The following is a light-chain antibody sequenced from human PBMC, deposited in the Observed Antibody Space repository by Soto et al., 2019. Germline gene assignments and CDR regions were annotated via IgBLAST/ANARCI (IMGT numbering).Light chain of an antibody. J-gene: IGKJ1*01. Sequence: DIQMTQSPSTLSASVGDRVTITCRASQSISSWLAWYQQKPGKAPQLLIYGASSLQRGVSSRFSGSGFGTDFTLTISSLQPEDSATYYCLQDRSHFWTFGQGTKVEI. V-gene: IGKV1-5*01. CDR3: LQDRSHFWT. CDR1: QSISSW. CDR2: GAS.